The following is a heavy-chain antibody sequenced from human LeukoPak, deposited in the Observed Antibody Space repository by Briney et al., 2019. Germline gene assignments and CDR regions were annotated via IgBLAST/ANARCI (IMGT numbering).Heavy chain of an antibody. CDR3: ARGRPHGNDY. V-gene: IGHV3-74*01. D-gene: IGHD4-23*01. CDR2: IASDGSST. J-gene: IGHJ4*02. CDR1: GFTFSSYG. Sequence: GGSLRLSCVASGFTFSSYGMHWVRQAPGKGLVWVSRIASDGSSTTYADSVKGRFSISRDNAKNTLYLQMNSLRVEDTAVYYCARGRPHGNDYWGQGILVTVSS.